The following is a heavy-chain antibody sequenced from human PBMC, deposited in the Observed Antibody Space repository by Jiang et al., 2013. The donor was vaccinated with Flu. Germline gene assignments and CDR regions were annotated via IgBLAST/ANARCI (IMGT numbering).Heavy chain of an antibody. CDR3: ARSLDSSGFRDAFDI. J-gene: IGHJ3*02. Sequence: GMSWVRQAPGKGLEWVSGINWNGGSTGYADSVKGRFSISRDKAKNSLYLQMNSLRAEDTALYYCARSLDSSGFRDAFDIWGQGTMVTVSS. CDR2: INWNGGST. CDR1: G. V-gene: IGHV3-20*03. D-gene: IGHD3-22*01.